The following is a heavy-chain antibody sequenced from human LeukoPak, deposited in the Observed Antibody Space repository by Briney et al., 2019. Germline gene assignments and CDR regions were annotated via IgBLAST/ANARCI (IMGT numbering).Heavy chain of an antibody. Sequence: PGGSLRLSCAASGFTFDDYAMHWVRQAPGKGLEWVSGISWNSGSIGYADSVKGRFTISRDNAKNSLYLQMNSLRAEDTALYYCAKGTGIVGATDAFDIWGQGTMVTVSS. CDR1: GFTFDDYA. CDR3: AKGTGIVGATDAFDI. CDR2: ISWNSGSI. J-gene: IGHJ3*02. D-gene: IGHD1-26*01. V-gene: IGHV3-9*01.